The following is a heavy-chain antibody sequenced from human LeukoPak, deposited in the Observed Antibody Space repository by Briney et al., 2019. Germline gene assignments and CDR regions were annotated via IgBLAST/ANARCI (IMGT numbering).Heavy chain of an antibody. D-gene: IGHD3-10*01. CDR2: IVGSGGTT. V-gene: IGHV3-23*01. CDR1: GFTFSTYG. Sequence: GGSLRLSCAASGFTFSTYGMDWVRQAPGKGLEWVSGIVGSGGTTYYADSVKGRFTISRDNSKNALYLQMNSLRAEDTAVYYCAKGKQGFSGGDYFDYWGQGTLVTVSS. J-gene: IGHJ4*02. CDR3: AKGKQGFSGGDYFDY.